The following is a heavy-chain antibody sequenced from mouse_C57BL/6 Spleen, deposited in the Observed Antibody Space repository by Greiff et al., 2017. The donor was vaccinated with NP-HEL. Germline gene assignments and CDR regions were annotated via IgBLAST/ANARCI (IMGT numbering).Heavy chain of an antibody. J-gene: IGHJ2*01. CDR3: ARDYSNFPFDY. CDR2: IHPNSGST. V-gene: IGHV1-64*01. CDR1: GYSFTSYW. D-gene: IGHD2-5*01. Sequence: QVQLQQPGAELVKPGASVKLSCKASGYSFTSYWMHWVKQRPGQGLEWIGMIHPNSGSTNYNEKFKSKATLTVDKSSSTAYMQLSSLTSEDSAVYYCARDYSNFPFDYWGQGTTLTVSS.